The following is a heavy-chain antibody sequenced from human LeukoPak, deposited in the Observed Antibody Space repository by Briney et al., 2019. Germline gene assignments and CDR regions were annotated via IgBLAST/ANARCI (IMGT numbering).Heavy chain of an antibody. V-gene: IGHV4-34*01. D-gene: IGHD5-24*01. CDR1: GGSFSGYY. J-gene: IGHJ4*02. CDR2: INHSGST. CDR3: AGWGDGYNFGY. Sequence: SETLSLTCAVYGGSFSGYYWSWIRQPPGKGLEWIGEINHSGSTNYNPSLKSRVTISVDTSKNQLSLKLSSVTAADTAVYYCAGWGDGYNFGYWGQGTLVTVSS.